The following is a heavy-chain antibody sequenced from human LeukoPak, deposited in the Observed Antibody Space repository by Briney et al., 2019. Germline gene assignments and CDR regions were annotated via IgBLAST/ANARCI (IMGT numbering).Heavy chain of an antibody. J-gene: IGHJ4*02. V-gene: IGHV3-53*01. CDR2: IYRDGKT. Sequence: PGGSLRLSCTVSGFTVSSNSWSWVRQAPGKGLGWVSFIYRDGKTNSSDSVKGRFTISRDNSKNTLYLQMSSLRAEDTAIYYCASRAGEYSHPYDYWGQGTLVTVSS. CDR3: ASRAGEYSHPYDY. D-gene: IGHD2-15*01. CDR1: GFTVSSNS.